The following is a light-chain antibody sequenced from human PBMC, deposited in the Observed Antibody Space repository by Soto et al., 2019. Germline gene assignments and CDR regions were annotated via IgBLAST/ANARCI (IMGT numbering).Light chain of an antibody. J-gene: IGKJ5*01. Sequence: VMTQSPATLCESPVPIANLSCRPSQSVSSCYLAWYQQKPGQAPSLLIYGASTRATGIPDRFSGSGSGTDFTLTISRLEPEDFAVYYCQQYSSSPSITFGKVTQLEI. CDR2: GAS. CDR1: QSVSSCY. V-gene: IGKV3-20*01. CDR3: QQYSSSPSIT.